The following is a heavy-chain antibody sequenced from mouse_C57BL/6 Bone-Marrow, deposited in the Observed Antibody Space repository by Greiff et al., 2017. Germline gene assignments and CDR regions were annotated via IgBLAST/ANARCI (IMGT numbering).Heavy chain of an antibody. CDR1: GYTFTSSD. Sequence: QVQLKESGPELVKPGASVKLSCKASGYTFTSSDINWVKQRPGQGLEWIGWIYPRDGSTKYNEKFKGKATLTVDTSSSTAYMELHSLTSEDSAVYFCARSGPVVGYYFDYWGQGTTLTVSS. CDR2: IYPRDGST. V-gene: IGHV1-85*01. CDR3: ARSGPVVGYYFDY. D-gene: IGHD1-1*01. J-gene: IGHJ2*01.